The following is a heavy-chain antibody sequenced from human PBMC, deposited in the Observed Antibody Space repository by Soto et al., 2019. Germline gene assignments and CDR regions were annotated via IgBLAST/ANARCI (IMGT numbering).Heavy chain of an antibody. V-gene: IGHV3-23*01. CDR3: ARASSWYLPYYYYYGMDV. CDR2: VATNRSST. CDR1: GLTFRSLA. Sequence: GGSLRLSCVASGLTFRSLAMSWVRQAPGKGLEWVSIVATNRSSTYYADSVKGRFTISRDNSKNTLYLQMNSLRAEDTAVYYCARASSWYLPYYYYYGMDVWGQGTTVTV. J-gene: IGHJ6*02. D-gene: IGHD6-13*01.